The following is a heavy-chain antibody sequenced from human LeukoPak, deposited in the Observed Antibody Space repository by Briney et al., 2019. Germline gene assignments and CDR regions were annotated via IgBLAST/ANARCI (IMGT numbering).Heavy chain of an antibody. V-gene: IGHV1-18*01. CDR1: DYTFSTYG. Sequence: GASVKVSCKASDYTFSTYGISWVRQAPGQGLEWMGWISVYDGDTNYAQKFQGRVTMTTDTSTSTAYMELWSLTSDDTAVYYCARDKFLQGGHYYKYGMDVWGQGTTVTVSS. J-gene: IGHJ6*02. CDR2: ISVYDGDT. CDR3: ARDKFLQGGHYYKYGMDV. D-gene: IGHD3-10*01.